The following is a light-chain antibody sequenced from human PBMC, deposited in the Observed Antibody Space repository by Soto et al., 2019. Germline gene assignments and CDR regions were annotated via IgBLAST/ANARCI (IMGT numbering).Light chain of an antibody. CDR3: SSYGGSNNLL. V-gene: IGLV2-8*01. Sequence: QSALTQPPTASGSPGQSVTISCTGTSRGIGGYDFVSWYQQHPGKAPKLMIYDVFKRPSGVPDRFSGSKSGNTASLTVSGLQADDEADYYCSSYGGSNNLLFGGGTKLTVL. J-gene: IGLJ2*01. CDR1: SRGIGGYDF. CDR2: DVF.